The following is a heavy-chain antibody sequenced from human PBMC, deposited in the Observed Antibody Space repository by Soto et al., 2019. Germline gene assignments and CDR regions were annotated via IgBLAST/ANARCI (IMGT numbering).Heavy chain of an antibody. CDR2: IWYDGRNK. J-gene: IGHJ5*02. CDR3: ARDQPSTVKRLGDWFAP. V-gene: IGHV3-33*01. Sequence: QVQLVESGGGVVQPGRSLRLSCAASGFTFSSYGMHWVRQAPGKGLEWVAVIWYDGRNKYYADSVKGRFTISRDNSKNTLYLQMNSLRAEDTAVYYCARDQPSTVKRLGDWFAPWGQGTLVTVSS. CDR1: GFTFSSYG. D-gene: IGHD4-17*01.